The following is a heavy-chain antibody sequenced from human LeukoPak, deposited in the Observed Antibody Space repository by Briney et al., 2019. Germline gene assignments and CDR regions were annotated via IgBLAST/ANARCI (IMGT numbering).Heavy chain of an antibody. V-gene: IGHV3-21*04. CDR3: AKGAGAREGYYFDY. Sequence: GGSLRLSCAASGFTFSSYSMNWVRQAPGKGLEWVSSISSSSSYIYYADSVKGRFTISRDNAKNSLYLQMNSLRAEDTALYYCAKGAGAREGYYFDYWGQGTLVTVSS. CDR1: GFTFSSYS. CDR2: ISSSSSYI. J-gene: IGHJ4*02. D-gene: IGHD1-26*01.